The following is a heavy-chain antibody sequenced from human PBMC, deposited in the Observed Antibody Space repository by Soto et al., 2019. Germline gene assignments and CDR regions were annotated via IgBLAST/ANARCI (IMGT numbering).Heavy chain of an antibody. CDR1: GFPFSSYA. CDR2: ISGGGNDR. Sequence: VQLLESGGSLVQPGGSLTLSCAASGFPFSSYAMSWVRQTPEKGLEWVAAISGGGNDRYYADFVQGRFTLSRDNSRNILYLQMHSLRADDTATYFCARSLFMVAPDNEPFDYWGQGTKVTVSS. J-gene: IGHJ4*02. CDR3: ARSLFMVAPDNEPFDY. D-gene: IGHD5-12*01. V-gene: IGHV3-23*01.